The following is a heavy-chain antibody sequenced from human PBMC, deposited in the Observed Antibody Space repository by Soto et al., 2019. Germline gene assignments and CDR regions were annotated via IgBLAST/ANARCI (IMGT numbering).Heavy chain of an antibody. Sequence: EVQLVESGGGLVQPGRSLRLSCAASGFTFDDYAMHWVRQAPGKGLEWVSGISWNSGSIGYADSVKGRFTISRDNAKNSLYLQMNSLRAEDTALYYCAKDMDWGQGTLVTVSS. CDR1: GFTFDDYA. V-gene: IGHV3-9*01. CDR2: ISWNSGSI. J-gene: IGHJ4*02. CDR3: AKDMD.